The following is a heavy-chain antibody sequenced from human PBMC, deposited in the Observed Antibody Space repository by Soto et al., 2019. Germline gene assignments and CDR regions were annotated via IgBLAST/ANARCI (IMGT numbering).Heavy chain of an antibody. Sequence: SETLSLTCAVYGGSFSGYYWSWIRQPPGKGLEWIGEINHSGSTNYNPSLKSRVTISVDTSKNQFSLKLSSVTAADTAVYYCARGRWFGELLYYYYYYGMDVWGQGTTVTVS. J-gene: IGHJ6*02. CDR2: INHSGST. D-gene: IGHD3-10*01. CDR1: GGSFSGYY. CDR3: ARGRWFGELLYYYYYYGMDV. V-gene: IGHV4-34*01.